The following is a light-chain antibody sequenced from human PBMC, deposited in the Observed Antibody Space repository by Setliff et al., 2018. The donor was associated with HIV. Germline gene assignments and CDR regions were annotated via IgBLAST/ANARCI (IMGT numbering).Light chain of an antibody. Sequence: QSVLTQPASVSGSPGQSITVSCTGTSSDVGAYNYVSWYQQHPGKAPKLLIYEVNNRPSGVSNRFSGSKSGNTASLIISGLQAEDEADYYCSSYTSSTTPVRFGGGTKVTVL. J-gene: IGLJ2*01. V-gene: IGLV2-14*01. CDR1: SSDVGAYNY. CDR3: SSYTSSTTPVR. CDR2: EVN.